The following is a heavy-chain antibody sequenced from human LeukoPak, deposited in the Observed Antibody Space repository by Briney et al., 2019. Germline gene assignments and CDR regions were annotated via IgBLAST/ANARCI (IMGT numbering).Heavy chain of an antibody. CDR1: GYTFTSYY. V-gene: IGHV1-2*02. J-gene: IGHJ3*02. CDR3: ARGLVPKGAFDI. Sequence: ASVKVSCKASGYTFTSYYMHWVRQAPGQGLEWMGWINPNSGGTNYAQKFQGRVTMTRDTSISIAYMELSRLRSDDTAVYYCARGLVPKGAFDIWGQGTMVTVSS. D-gene: IGHD3-16*01. CDR2: INPNSGGT.